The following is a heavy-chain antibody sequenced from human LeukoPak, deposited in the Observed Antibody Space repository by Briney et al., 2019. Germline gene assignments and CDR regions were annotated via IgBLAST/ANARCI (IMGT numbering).Heavy chain of an antibody. D-gene: IGHD6-13*01. J-gene: IGHJ1*01. Sequence: PGGSLRLSCAASGFTFSSYGMHWVRQAPGKGLEWVAVISYDGSNKYYADSVKGRFTISRDNSKNTLYLQMNSLRPEDTAVYYCARFNEQQMYFQHWGQGTLVTVSS. CDR2: ISYDGSNK. CDR3: ARFNEQQMYFQH. V-gene: IGHV3-30*03. CDR1: GFTFSSYG.